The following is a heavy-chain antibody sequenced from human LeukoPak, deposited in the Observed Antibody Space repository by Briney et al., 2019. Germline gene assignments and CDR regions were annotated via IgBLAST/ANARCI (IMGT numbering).Heavy chain of an antibody. CDR2: INYGGNT. D-gene: IGHD3-16*01. Sequence: SETLSLTCTVSGGSISSSNYYWGWIRQPPGKGLEWIGIINYGGNTDYNSSLKSRATISVDTSKNQFSLKLSSVTAADTAVYYCARVSLYTFGYWGSFDSWGQGTLVTVSA. CDR3: ARVSLYTFGYWGSFDS. CDR1: GGSISSSNYY. V-gene: IGHV4-39*07. J-gene: IGHJ4*02.